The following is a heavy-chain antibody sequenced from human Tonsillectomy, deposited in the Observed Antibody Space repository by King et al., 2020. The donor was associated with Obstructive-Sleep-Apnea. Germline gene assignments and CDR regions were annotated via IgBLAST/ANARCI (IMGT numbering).Heavy chain of an antibody. CDR2: ISSSIRYI. Sequence: EVQLVESGGGLVKPGGSLRLSCAASGFTFSSYSMNWVRQAPGKGLEWVASISSSIRYIYYAESVKGRFTISRDNAKNSLYLQMNSLRAEDTAVYYCAREGGIAVAGTDYWGQGTLVTVSS. D-gene: IGHD6-19*01. J-gene: IGHJ4*02. V-gene: IGHV3-21*01. CDR3: AREGGIAVAGTDY. CDR1: GFTFSSYS.